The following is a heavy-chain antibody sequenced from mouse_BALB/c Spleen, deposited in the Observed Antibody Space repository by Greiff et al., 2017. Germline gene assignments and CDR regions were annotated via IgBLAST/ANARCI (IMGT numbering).Heavy chain of an antibody. V-gene: IGHV5-12-2*01. CDR2: ISNGGGST. Sequence: DVKLVESGGGLVQPGGSLKLSCAASGFTFSSYTMSWVRQTPEKRLEWVAYISNGGGSTYYPDTVKGRFTISRDNAKNTLYLQMSSLKSEDTAMYYCARDAEGFAYWGQGTLVTVSA. J-gene: IGHJ3*01. CDR3: ARDAEGFAY. CDR1: GFTFSSYT.